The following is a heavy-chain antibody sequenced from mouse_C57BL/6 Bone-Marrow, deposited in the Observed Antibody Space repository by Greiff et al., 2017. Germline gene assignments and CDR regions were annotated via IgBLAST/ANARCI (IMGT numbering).Heavy chain of an antibody. CDR2: INSDGGST. J-gene: IGHJ3*01. Sequence: EVNLVESGGGLVQPGESLKLSCESNEYEFPSHYMSWVRKNPEKRLEWVAAINSDGGSTYYPDTMQRRFIITRDNTKKTMYLQMSSLRSEDTALYYCARHDGYSFAYWGQGTRVTVSA. CDR1: EYEFPSHY. D-gene: IGHD2-3*01. V-gene: IGHV5-2*01. CDR3: ARHDGYSFAY.